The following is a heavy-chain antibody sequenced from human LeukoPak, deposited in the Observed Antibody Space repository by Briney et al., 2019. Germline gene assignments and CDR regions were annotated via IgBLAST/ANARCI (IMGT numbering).Heavy chain of an antibody. CDR1: AGSISSSSYY. CDR2: IYYSGST. V-gene: IGHV4-39*07. J-gene: IGHJ6*03. CDR3: ARVIGLPGDYYMDV. Sequence: SETLSLTCTVSAGSISSSSYYWGWIRQPPGKGLEWIGSIYYSGSTYYNPSLKSRVTISVDTSKNQFSLKLSSVTAADTAVYYCARVIGLPGDYYMDVWGKGTTVTVSS. D-gene: IGHD7-27*01.